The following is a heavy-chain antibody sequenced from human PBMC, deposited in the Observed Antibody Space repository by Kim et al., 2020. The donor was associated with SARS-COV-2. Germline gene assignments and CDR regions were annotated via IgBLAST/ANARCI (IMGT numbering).Heavy chain of an antibody. Sequence: KFQGSVTITADKSTSTAYMELSSLRSEDTAVYYCARDLGTGTTNNWFDPWGQGTLVTVSS. D-gene: IGHD1-7*01. V-gene: IGHV1-69*04. CDR3: ARDLGTGTTNNWFDP. J-gene: IGHJ5*02.